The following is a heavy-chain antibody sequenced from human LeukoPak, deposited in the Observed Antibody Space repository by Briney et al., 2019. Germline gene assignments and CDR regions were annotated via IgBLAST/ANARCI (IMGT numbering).Heavy chain of an antibody. CDR1: GGSFSFYY. CDR3: RGSSGYYFPDY. Sequence: PSETLSLACAVYGGSFSFYYWSWIRQPPGKGLEWIGEINHSGSTNYNPSLKSRVTISVDTSKNQFSLKLSSVTAADTAVYYCRGSSGYYFPDYWGQGTLVTVSS. D-gene: IGHD3-22*01. CDR2: INHSGST. J-gene: IGHJ4*02. V-gene: IGHV4-34*03.